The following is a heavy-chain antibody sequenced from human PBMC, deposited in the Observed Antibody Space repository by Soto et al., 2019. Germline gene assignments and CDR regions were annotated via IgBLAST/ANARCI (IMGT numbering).Heavy chain of an antibody. V-gene: IGHV3-74*01. CDR1: GFTFSSYW. J-gene: IGHJ6*02. CDR2: INSDGSSA. CDR3: AIAPRYGMDV. Sequence: EVQLVESGGGLVQPGGSLRLSCAASGFTFSSYWMHWVRQAPGNGLVWLSRINSDGSSATYADSVKGRFTISRDKAKSTLYLQMTSLRAEDTAMYYCAIAPRYGMDVWGQGITVTVSS.